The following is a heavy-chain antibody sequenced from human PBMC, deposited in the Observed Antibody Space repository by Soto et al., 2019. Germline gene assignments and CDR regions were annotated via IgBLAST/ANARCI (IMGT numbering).Heavy chain of an antibody. CDR2: INHSGST. CDR1: GGSFSGYY. Sequence: QVQLQQWGAGLLKPSETLSLTCAVYGGSFSGYYWSWIRQPPGKGLEWIGEINHSGSTNYNPSLKSRVTIAVDTSKNKFSLQLSSVSAADTAVYYCARGLRMGIVVVTAISPFYYWGQGTLVTVSS. D-gene: IGHD2-21*02. CDR3: ARGLRMGIVVVTAISPFYY. J-gene: IGHJ4*02. V-gene: IGHV4-34*01.